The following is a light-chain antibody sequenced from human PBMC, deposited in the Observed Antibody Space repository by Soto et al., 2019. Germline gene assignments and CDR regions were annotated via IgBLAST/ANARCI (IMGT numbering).Light chain of an antibody. Sequence: EIVMTQSPATLSVSPGERATLSCRASQSVSSNLAWYQQKPGQAPRLLIYGASTRATGFPARFSGGGSGTEFTLPISNLQSEDFAVYYCQQYNKWPLTFGGGTKVEIK. CDR1: QSVSSN. V-gene: IGKV3-15*01. CDR2: GAS. CDR3: QQYNKWPLT. J-gene: IGKJ4*01.